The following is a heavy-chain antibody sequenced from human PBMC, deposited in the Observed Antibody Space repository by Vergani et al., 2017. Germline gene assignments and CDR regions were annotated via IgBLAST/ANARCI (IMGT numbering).Heavy chain of an antibody. D-gene: IGHD4-23*01. CDR1: GFTFSSYS. CDR2: ISSSSSTI. J-gene: IGHJ4*02. Sequence: EVQLVESGGGLVQPGGSLRLSCAASGFTFSSYSMNWVRQAPGKGLEWVSYISSSSSTIYYADSVKGRFTISRDNAKNSLYLQMNSLRAEDTAVYYCAKVSWTTVALFDYWGQGTLVTVSS. V-gene: IGHV3-48*04. CDR3: AKVSWTTVALFDY.